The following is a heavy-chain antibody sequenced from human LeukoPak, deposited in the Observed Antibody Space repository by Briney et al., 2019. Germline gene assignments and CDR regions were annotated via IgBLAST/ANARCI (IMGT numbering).Heavy chain of an antibody. CDR2: ISYDGSNK. Sequence: PGGSLRLSCAASGFTFSSYGMHWVRQAPGKGLEWVAVISYDGSNKYYADSVKGRFTISRDNSKNTLYLQMNSLRAEDTAVYYCARAPPSGSLTAYYFDYWGQGTLVTVSS. CDR1: GFTFSSYG. V-gene: IGHV3-30*03. J-gene: IGHJ4*02. D-gene: IGHD3-10*01. CDR3: ARAPPSGSLTAYYFDY.